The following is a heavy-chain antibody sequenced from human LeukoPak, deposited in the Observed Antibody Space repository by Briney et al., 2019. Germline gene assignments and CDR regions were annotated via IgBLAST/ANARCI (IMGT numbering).Heavy chain of an antibody. CDR1: GFTFSSYW. D-gene: IGHD1-26*01. Sequence: GGSLRLSCAASGFTFSSYWMTWVRQAPGKGLERVANIKQHGSERYYVDSVKGRFTISRDNAKNSLYLQMNSLRAEDTAVYYCARVSYTIVTTFVDYWGQGTLVTVSS. CDR3: ARVSYTIVTTFVDY. CDR2: IKQHGSER. J-gene: IGHJ4*02. V-gene: IGHV3-7*01.